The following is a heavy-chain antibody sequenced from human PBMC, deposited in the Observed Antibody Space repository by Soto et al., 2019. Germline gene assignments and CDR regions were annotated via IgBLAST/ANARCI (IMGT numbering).Heavy chain of an antibody. V-gene: IGHV3-33*01. D-gene: IGHD1-26*01. CDR2: IWYDGSNK. CDR1: GFTFSSYG. J-gene: IGHJ6*02. CDR3: ARDGISGSYFYYYGMDV. Sequence: QVQLVESGGGVVQPGRSLRLSCAASGFTFSSYGMHWVRQAPGKGLEWVAVIWYDGSNKYYADSVKGRFTISRDNSKNTLYLQMKSLRAEDTAVYYCARDGISGSYFYYYGMDVWGQGTTVTVSS.